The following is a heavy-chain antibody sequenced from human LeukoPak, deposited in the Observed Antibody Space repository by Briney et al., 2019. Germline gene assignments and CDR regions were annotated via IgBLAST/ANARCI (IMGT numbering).Heavy chain of an antibody. D-gene: IGHD3-3*01. CDR1: GLTYSDYY. Sequence: GGSLRLSCAASGLTYSDYYMSWIRQAPGKGLEWVSYISSSGSTIYYADSVKGRFTISRDNAKNSLYLQMNSLRAEDPAVYYCARDSLHPDSYDFWSGYYHRFDPWGQGTLVTVSS. CDR2: ISSSGSTI. J-gene: IGHJ5*02. V-gene: IGHV3-11*04. CDR3: ARDSLHPDSYDFWSGYYHRFDP.